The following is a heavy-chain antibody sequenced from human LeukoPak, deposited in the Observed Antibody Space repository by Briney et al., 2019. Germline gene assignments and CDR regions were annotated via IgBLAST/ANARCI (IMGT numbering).Heavy chain of an antibody. CDR1: GGSISSGSYY. CDR2: INHSGST. J-gene: IGHJ3*02. Sequence: SETLSLTCTVSGGSISSGSYYWSWIRQPPGKGLEWIGEINHSGSTNYNPSLKSRVTISVDTSKNQFSLKLSSVTAADTAVYYCARDGEVGATYGDAFDIWGQGTMVTVSS. CDR3: ARDGEVGATYGDAFDI. D-gene: IGHD1-26*01. V-gene: IGHV4-39*07.